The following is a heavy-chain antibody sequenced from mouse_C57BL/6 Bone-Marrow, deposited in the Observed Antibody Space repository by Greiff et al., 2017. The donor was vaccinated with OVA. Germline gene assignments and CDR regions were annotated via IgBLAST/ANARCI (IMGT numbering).Heavy chain of an antibody. CDR3: ARNASYSKYDYYAMDY. Sequence: EVQRVESGPGLVKPSQSLSLTCSVTGYSITSGYYWNWIRQFPGNKLEWMGYISYDGSNNYNPSPKNRISITRDTSKNHFFLKLNSVTTEDTATYYCARNASYSKYDYYAMDYWGQGTSVTVSS. CDR1: GYSITSGYY. V-gene: IGHV3-6*01. CDR2: ISYDGSN. D-gene: IGHD2-5*01. J-gene: IGHJ4*01.